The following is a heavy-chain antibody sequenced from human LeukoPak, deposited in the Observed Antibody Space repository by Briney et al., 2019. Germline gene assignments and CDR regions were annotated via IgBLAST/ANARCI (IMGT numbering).Heavy chain of an antibody. CDR1: GYNFISYY. V-gene: IGHV1-46*01. CDR2: INPSGGST. Sequence: ASVKVSCKASGYNFISYYMHWVRQAPGQGLEWMGIINPSGGSTSYAQKFQDRVTMTRDTPTSAVYMELSSLKSEDTAVYYCAREDVVLVDAVRYYYYGMDVWGQGTTVTVSS. CDR3: AREDVVLVDAVRYYYYGMDV. J-gene: IGHJ6*02. D-gene: IGHD2-8*01.